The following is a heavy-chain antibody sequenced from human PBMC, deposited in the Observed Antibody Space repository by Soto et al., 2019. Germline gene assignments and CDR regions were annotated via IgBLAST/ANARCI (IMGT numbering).Heavy chain of an antibody. V-gene: IGHV1-46*03. CDR1: GYTFTSYY. J-gene: IGHJ4*02. CDR3: PREGRGSYDY. Sequence: QVQLVQSAAEVKEPGASVKISCKASGYTFTSYYIHWVRQAPGQGLEWVGMINPTDGSTSHAQKFQXXLXMXXDTSTSTVYMEMSSLRSDDTAVYYCPREGRGSYDYWGQGTLVTVSS. D-gene: IGHD1-26*01. CDR2: INPTDGST.